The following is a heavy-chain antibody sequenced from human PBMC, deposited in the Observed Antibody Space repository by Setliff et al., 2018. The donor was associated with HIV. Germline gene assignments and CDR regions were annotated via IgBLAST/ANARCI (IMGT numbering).Heavy chain of an antibody. J-gene: IGHJ5*02. V-gene: IGHV3-33*01. CDR1: GFTFSSYG. CDR2: IWYDGSNK. D-gene: IGHD3-22*01. Sequence: PGGSLRLSCAASGFTFSSYGMHWVRQAPGKGLEWVALIWYDGSNKNYADSVKGRFTISRDNSKNTLYLQMNSLKTEDTAVYYCKADSSGYPWGQGTLVTVSS. CDR3: KADSSGYP.